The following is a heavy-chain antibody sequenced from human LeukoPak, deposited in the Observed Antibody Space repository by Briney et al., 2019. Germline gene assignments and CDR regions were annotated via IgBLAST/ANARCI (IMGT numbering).Heavy chain of an antibody. CDR2: IKSDGSET. CDR1: GFTFSSYW. CDR3: ASDRVFYGLDV. Sequence: GGSLRLSCAASGFTFSSYWMHWVRQAPGRGLMWVSRIKSDGSETSYADSVKGQFTISRDNARNTLYLQMNSLRPEDTAIYYCASDRVFYGLDVWGQGTTVTVSS. V-gene: IGHV3-74*01. J-gene: IGHJ6*02.